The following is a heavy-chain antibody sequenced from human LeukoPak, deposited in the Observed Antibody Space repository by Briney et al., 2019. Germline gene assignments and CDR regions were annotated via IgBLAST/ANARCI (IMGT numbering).Heavy chain of an antibody. J-gene: IGHJ4*02. CDR2: IYSGGNT. CDR3: VREDRYSSGWYSGY. CDR1: GFAVSDNS. V-gene: IGHV3-53*01. Sequence: GGSLRLSCAASGFAVSDNSMSWVRQAPGKGLEWVSVIYSGGNTYYAASVKGRFTISRDNSKNTVYLQMNSLRAEDTAVYYCVREDRYSSGWYSGYWGQGTLVTVSS. D-gene: IGHD6-19*01.